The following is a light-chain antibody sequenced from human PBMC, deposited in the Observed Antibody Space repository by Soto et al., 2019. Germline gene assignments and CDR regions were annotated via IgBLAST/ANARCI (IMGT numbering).Light chain of an antibody. Sequence: EIVLTQSPATLSLSQGERATISCRASQSVSNNYLAWYQQKPGQAPRLLIYVASDRATGIPDRFSGSGSGTDFTLSISRLEPEDFAVYVCQHRAGWPPALTFGGGTKVDIK. CDR3: QHRAGWPPALT. CDR2: VAS. V-gene: IGKV3D-20*02. J-gene: IGKJ4*02. CDR1: QSVSNNY.